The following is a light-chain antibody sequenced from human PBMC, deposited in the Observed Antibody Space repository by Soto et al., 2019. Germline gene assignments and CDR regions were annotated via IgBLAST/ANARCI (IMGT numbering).Light chain of an antibody. J-gene: IGKJ5*01. V-gene: IGKV1-39*01. CDR1: QSIASN. Sequence: DIQMTQSPSSLSASVGDRVTITCRASQSIASNLNWYQQKPGKAPKLLMYGASSLQSGVPSRFSGSGSGTDFTLTISSLQPEDFATYYCQQSYSTPPTFGQGTRLEIK. CDR2: GAS. CDR3: QQSYSTPPT.